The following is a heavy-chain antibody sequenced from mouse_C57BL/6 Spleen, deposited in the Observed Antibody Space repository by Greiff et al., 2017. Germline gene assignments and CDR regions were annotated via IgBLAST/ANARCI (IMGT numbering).Heavy chain of an antibody. CDR1: GYSFTGYY. CDR2: INPSTGGT. CDR3: KRSPDYYSNYPYAMDY. V-gene: IGHV1-42*01. Sequence: VQLQQSGPELVKPGASVKISCKASGYSFTGYYMNWVKQSPEKSLEWIGEINPSTGGTTYNQKFKAKATLTVDKSSSTAYMQLKRLTSEKSAVYCVKRSPDYYSNYPYAMDYGGQGTSVTAPS. D-gene: IGHD2-5*01. J-gene: IGHJ4*01.